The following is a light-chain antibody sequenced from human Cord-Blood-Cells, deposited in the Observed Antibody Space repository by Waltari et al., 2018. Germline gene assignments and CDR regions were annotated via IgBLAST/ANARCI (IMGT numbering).Light chain of an antibody. J-gene: IGKJ3*01. CDR2: DAS. V-gene: IGKV1-33*01. CDR3: QQYDNLPPQFT. CDR1: QDISNY. Sequence: DIQMTQSQSSLSASVAERVTITCQASQDISNYLNWDQQKPGKAPQLLIYDASNLETGVPSRFSGSGSGTDFTFTISSLQPEDIATYYCQQYDNLPPQFTFGPGTKVDIK.